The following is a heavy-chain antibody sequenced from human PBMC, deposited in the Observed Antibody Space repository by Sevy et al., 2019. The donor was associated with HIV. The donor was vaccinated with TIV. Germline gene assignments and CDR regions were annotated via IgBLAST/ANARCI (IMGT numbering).Heavy chain of an antibody. J-gene: IGHJ5*02. CDR2: ISYDGSNK. V-gene: IGHV3-30-3*01. CDR1: GFTFSSYA. D-gene: IGHD6-13*01. Sequence: GGSLRLSCAASGFTFSSYAMHWVRQAPGKGLEWVAVISYDGSNKYYADSVKGRFTISRDNSKNTLYLQMNSLRAEDTAVYYCARGATVIAAAGSGYNWFDPWGQGTLVTVSS. CDR3: ARGATVIAAAGSGYNWFDP.